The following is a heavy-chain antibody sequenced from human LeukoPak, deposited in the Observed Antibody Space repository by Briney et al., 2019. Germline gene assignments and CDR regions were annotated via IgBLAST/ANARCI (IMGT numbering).Heavy chain of an antibody. CDR1: GYTFTSYG. Sequence: ASVKVSCKASGYTFTSYGISWVRQAPGQGLVWMGWISAYNGNTNYAQKLQGRVTMTTDTSTSTAYMELRSLRSDDTAVYYCARDEYSGYDTYGMDVWGQGTTVTVSS. CDR3: ARDEYSGYDTYGMDV. CDR2: ISAYNGNT. J-gene: IGHJ6*02. D-gene: IGHD5-12*01. V-gene: IGHV1-18*01.